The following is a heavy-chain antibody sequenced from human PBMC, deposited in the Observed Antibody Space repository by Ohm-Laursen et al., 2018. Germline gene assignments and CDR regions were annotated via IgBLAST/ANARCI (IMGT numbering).Heavy chain of an antibody. CDR1: GFTFTNAW. CDR3: ARGYKADGY. Sequence: SLRLSCAASGFTFTNAWMSWVRQAPGKGLEWVALIKSKSDGGTTHYAAPVKGRFTIFRDNAKNSLYLQMNSLRAEDTAVYYCARGYKADGYWGQGTLVTVSS. D-gene: IGHD5-18*01. CDR2: IKSKSDGGTT. V-gene: IGHV3-15*01. J-gene: IGHJ4*02.